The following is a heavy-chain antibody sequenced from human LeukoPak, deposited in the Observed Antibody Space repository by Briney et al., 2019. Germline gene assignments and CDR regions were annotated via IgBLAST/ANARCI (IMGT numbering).Heavy chain of an antibody. CDR3: ARESAILYYDSSGYSSY. J-gene: IGHJ4*02. V-gene: IGHV1-2*02. CDR1: GYTFTGYY. D-gene: IGHD3-22*01. Sequence: GASVKVSCKASGYTFTGYYMHWVRQAPGQGLGWMGWINPNSGGTNYAQKFQGRVTMTRDTSISTAYMELSRLRSDDTAVYYCARESAILYYDSSGYSSYWGQGTLVTVSS. CDR2: INPNSGGT.